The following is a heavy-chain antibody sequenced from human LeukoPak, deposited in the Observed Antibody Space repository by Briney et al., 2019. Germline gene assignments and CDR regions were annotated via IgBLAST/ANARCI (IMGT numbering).Heavy chain of an antibody. CDR1: GGTFSSYA. J-gene: IGHJ4*02. CDR2: IIPILGIA. D-gene: IGHD3-22*01. V-gene: IGHV1-69*04. CDR3: ARTGDYDSSGVNDY. Sequence: ASVKVSCKASGGTFSSYAISWVRQAPGQGLEWMGRIIPILGIANYAQKFQGRVTITADKSTSTAYMELSSLRSEDTAVYYCARTGDYDSSGVNDYWGQGTLVTVSS.